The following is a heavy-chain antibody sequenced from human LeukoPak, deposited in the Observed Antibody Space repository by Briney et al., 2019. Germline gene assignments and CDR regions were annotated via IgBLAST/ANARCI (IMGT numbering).Heavy chain of an antibody. CDR2: INWNGGST. Sequence: PGGSLRLSCAASGFNIDDYGMSWVRQAPGKGLEWVSGINWNGGSTGYADSVKGRFTISRDNAKNSLYLQMSSLRAEDTALYYCARVEYSSGWLDYWGQGTLVTVSS. D-gene: IGHD6-19*01. CDR3: ARVEYSSGWLDY. J-gene: IGHJ4*02. V-gene: IGHV3-20*04. CDR1: GFNIDDYG.